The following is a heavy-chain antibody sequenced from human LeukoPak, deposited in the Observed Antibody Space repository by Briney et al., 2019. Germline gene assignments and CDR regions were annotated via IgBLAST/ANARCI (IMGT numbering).Heavy chain of an antibody. CDR2: IWNDGSNK. CDR3: ARDYCSSTSCLFDY. V-gene: IGHV3-33*01. Sequence: GSLRLPCAASGFTFSSYGMHWVRQAPGQGLEWVAVIWNDGSNKYYVDSVKGRFTISRDNSKNTLYLQMNSLRTEDTAVYYCARDYCSSTSCLFDYWGQGTLVTVSS. J-gene: IGHJ4*02. CDR1: GFTFSSYG. D-gene: IGHD2-2*01.